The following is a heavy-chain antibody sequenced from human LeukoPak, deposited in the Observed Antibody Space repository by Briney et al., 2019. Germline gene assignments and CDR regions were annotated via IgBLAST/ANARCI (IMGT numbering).Heavy chain of an antibody. J-gene: IGHJ4*02. CDR3: AKDPLGYSYGYLDY. CDR1: GFTFSTYA. CDR2: ISGSGGRT. Sequence: GGSLRLSCAASGFTFSTYAMSWVRQAPGKGLEGVSGISGSGGRTYYADSVKGRFTISRDNSKNTLYLQMNSLRAEDTAVYYCAKDPLGYSYGYLDYWGQGTLVTVSS. V-gene: IGHV3-23*01. D-gene: IGHD5-18*01.